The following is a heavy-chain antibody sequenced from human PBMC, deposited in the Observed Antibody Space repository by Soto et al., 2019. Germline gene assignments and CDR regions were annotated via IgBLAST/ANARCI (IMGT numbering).Heavy chain of an antibody. CDR3: ESRGSSGWYEDWFDP. Sequence: HPGGSLRLSCAASGFTFSSYGMHWVRQAPGKGLEWVAVIWYDGSNKYYADSVKGRFTISRDNSKNTLYLQMNSLRAEDTAVYYCESRGSSGWYEDWFDPWGQGTLVTVSS. CDR1: GFTFSSYG. D-gene: IGHD6-19*01. CDR2: IWYDGSNK. V-gene: IGHV3-33*01. J-gene: IGHJ5*02.